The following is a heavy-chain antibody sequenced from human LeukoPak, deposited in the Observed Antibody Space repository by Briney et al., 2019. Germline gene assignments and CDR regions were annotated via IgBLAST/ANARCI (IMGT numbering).Heavy chain of an antibody. J-gene: IGHJ4*02. CDR3: VGGDY. CDR1: GFTVSSNY. Sequence: GGSLRLSCAASGFTVSSNYMSWVRQAPGKGLECVANINQDGSDKYYVDSVKGRFTISRDNTKNSLYLQMNSLRAEDTAVYYCVGGDYWGQGTLVTVSS. V-gene: IGHV3-7*01. CDR2: INQDGSDK.